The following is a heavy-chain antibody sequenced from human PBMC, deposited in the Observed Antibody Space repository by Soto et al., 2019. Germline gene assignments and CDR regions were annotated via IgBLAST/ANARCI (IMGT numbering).Heavy chain of an antibody. CDR2: IAVGSGYT. D-gene: IGHD2-8*01. CDR3: AADATAWQQMVPSDY. V-gene: IGHV1-58*01. J-gene: IGHJ4*02. CDR1: GFTFTSSA. Sequence: SVKVSCKASGFTFTSSAFHWVRQARGQRLEWIGWIAVGSGYTNYAQRFQDRVTLTRDMSTATTYMELSRLTSEDTAIYYCAADATAWQQMVPSDYWGQGTLVTVYS.